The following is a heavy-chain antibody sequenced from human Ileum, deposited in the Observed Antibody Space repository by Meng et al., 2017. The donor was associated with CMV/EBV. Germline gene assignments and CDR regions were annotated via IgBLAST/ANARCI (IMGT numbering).Heavy chain of an antibody. CDR2: NTHIGRA. D-gene: IGHD3-10*01. J-gene: IGHJ4*02. CDR3: ARGLASGWPDY. Sequence: LPLHCWGAGLLTSSATTSLTCAAFGVSVAGSYWTWFRRSQGKGLGWFGENTHIGRAYYSSSLTGRATISVDMSKYQFSLKLPSVTAADTAIYYCARGLASGWPDYWGQGTLVTVSS. V-gene: IGHV4-34*01. CDR1: GVSVAGSY.